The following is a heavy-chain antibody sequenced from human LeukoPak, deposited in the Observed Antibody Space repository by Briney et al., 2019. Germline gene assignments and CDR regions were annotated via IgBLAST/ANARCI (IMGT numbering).Heavy chain of an antibody. J-gene: IGHJ4*02. D-gene: IGHD2-15*01. Sequence: PGGSLRLSRAASGFTVSSNYMSWVRQAPGKGLEWVSVIYSGGSTYYADSVKGRFTISRDNSKNTLYLQMNSLRVEDTAVYYCARGWSASANDYWGQGTLVTVSS. CDR1: GFTVSSNY. CDR2: IYSGGST. CDR3: ARGWSASANDY. V-gene: IGHV3-53*01.